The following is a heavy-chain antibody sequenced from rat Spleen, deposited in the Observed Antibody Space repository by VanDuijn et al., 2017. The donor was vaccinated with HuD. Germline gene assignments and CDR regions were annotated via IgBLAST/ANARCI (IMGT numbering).Heavy chain of an antibody. V-gene: IGHV5-19*01. D-gene: IGHD5-1*01. CDR3: ATDLTGFDY. CDR1: GFTFKNYG. CDR2: ISPSGGST. Sequence: EVQLVESGGGLVQPGRSLKVSCAASGFTFKNYGMAWVRQAPAKGLEWVAAISPSGGSTYYRDSVKGRFTISRDNAKSTLYLQMDSLRSEDTATYYCATDLTGFDYWGQGVMVTVSS. J-gene: IGHJ2*01.